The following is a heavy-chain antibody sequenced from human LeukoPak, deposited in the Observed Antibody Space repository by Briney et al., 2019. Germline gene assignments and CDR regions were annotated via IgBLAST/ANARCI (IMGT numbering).Heavy chain of an antibody. Sequence: PGGSLRLSCAASGFTVNSNYMSWVRQAPGKGLEWVSLIYSGGSTYYADSVKGRFTISRDNSKNTLYLQMNSLRAEDTAVYHCARHRLDFWSGYADYWGQGIMVSVSS. V-gene: IGHV3-66*04. D-gene: IGHD3-3*01. CDR2: IYSGGST. CDR1: GFTVNSNY. CDR3: ARHRLDFWSGYADY. J-gene: IGHJ4*02.